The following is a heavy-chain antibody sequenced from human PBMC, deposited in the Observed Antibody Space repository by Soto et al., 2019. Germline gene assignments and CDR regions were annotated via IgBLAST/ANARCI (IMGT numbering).Heavy chain of an antibody. V-gene: IGHV3-9*01. Sequence: SLRLSCAASGFTFDDYAIHWVRQAPGKGLEWVSGISWNSGSIGYADSVKGRFTISRDNAKNSLYLQMNSLRAEDTALYYCAKQGPNYYYYGMDVWGQGTTVTVS. CDR2: ISWNSGSI. J-gene: IGHJ6*02. CDR3: AKQGPNYYYYGMDV. CDR1: GFTFDDYA.